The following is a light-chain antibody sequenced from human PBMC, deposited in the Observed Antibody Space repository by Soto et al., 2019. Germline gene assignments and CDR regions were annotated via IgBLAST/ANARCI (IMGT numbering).Light chain of an antibody. CDR2: GAS. V-gene: IGKV3-15*01. J-gene: IGKJ3*01. CDR3: QQRSNWPLT. CDR1: QSVSSN. Sequence: EIVMTQSPATLSVSPGERATLSCRASQSVSSNLAWYQQKPGQAPRLLIYGASTRATGIPARFSGSGSGTEFTLTISSLQSEDFAFYYCQQRSNWPLTFGPGTKVDIK.